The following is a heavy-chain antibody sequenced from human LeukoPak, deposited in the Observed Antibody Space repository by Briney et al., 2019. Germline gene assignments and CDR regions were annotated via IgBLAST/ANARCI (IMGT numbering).Heavy chain of an antibody. V-gene: IGHV6-1*01. CDR1: GDSVSSNSVA. J-gene: IGHJ2*01. CDR3: ARSIVRYFDL. D-gene: IGHD2-15*01. Sequence: PSQTLSLTCAISGDSVSSNSVAWNWVRQSPSKGLGWLGRTYYRSQWINDSAAFVNSRIYINPDTSKNQFSLHLNSVTPEDTAVYYCARSIVRYFDLWGRGTLVTVSS. CDR2: TYYRSQWIN.